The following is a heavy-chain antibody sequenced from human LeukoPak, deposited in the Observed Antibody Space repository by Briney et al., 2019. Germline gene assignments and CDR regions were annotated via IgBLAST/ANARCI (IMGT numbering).Heavy chain of an antibody. Sequence: SVKVSCKASGGTFSSYTISWVRQAPGQGLEWMGRIIPILGIANYAQKFQGRVTITADKSTSAAYMELSSLRSEDTAVYYCARDKGLAPHHDAFDIWGQGTMVTVSS. J-gene: IGHJ3*02. CDR1: GGTFSSYT. CDR2: IIPILGIA. V-gene: IGHV1-69*04. CDR3: ARDKGLAPHHDAFDI. D-gene: IGHD6-6*01.